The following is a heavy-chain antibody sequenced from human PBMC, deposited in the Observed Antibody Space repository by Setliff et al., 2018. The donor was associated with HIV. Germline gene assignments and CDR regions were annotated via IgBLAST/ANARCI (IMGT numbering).Heavy chain of an antibody. D-gene: IGHD3-10*01. CDR1: GYIFTSYD. CDR2: MDPNNGHT. J-gene: IGHJ6*03. Sequence: ASVKVSCKASGYIFTSYDVNWVRQAPGQGLEWMGWMDPNNGHTTYAQNFQGRVTITRDTSVGTAYMELSSLRSEGTAVYYCAGALRGFHGSGTQFCYYLDVWGKGTTVTVSS. V-gene: IGHV1-8*03. CDR3: AGALRGFHGSGTQFCYYLDV.